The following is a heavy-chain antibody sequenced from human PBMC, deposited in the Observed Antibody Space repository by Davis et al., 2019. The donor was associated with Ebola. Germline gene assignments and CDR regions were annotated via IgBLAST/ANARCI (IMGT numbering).Heavy chain of an antibody. D-gene: IGHD5-24*01. CDR1: GFTFSSYW. J-gene: IGHJ6*02. CDR3: ARDVWLQSYYYGMDV. V-gene: IGHV3-74*01. CDR2: INSDGSST. Sequence: GESLKISCAASGFTFSSYWMHWVRQAPGKGLVWVSRINSDGSSTSYADSVKGRFTISRDNAKNTLYLQMNSLRAEDTAVYYCARDVWLQSYYYGMDVWGQGTTVTVSS.